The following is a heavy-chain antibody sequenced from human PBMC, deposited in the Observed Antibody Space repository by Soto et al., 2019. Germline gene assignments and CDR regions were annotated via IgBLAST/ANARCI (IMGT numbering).Heavy chain of an antibody. Sequence: QITLKESGPTLVKPTQTLTLTCTFSGFSVSTSGVGVAWIRRPPGKALEWLALIYWDGDDRYSPFLQSRVTITKDTSKNQVVLTMTNMDPVDTATYYCAHKGGRGAGMDVWGQGTTVTVSS. D-gene: IGHD2-15*01. J-gene: IGHJ6*02. V-gene: IGHV2-5*02. CDR3: AHKGGRGAGMDV. CDR1: GFSVSTSGVG. CDR2: IYWDGDD.